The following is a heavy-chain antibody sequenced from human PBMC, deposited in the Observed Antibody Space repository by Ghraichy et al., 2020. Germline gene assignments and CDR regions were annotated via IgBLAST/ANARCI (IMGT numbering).Heavy chain of an antibody. J-gene: IGHJ6*03. V-gene: IGHV1-18*01. CDR3: ARESSGWYEDYYYYYMDV. CDR1: GYTFTSYG. CDR2: ISAYNGNT. D-gene: IGHD6-19*01. Sequence: ASVKVSCKASGYTFTSYGISWVRQAPGQGLEWMGWISAYNGNTNYAQKLQGRVTMTTDTSTSTAYMELRSLRSDDTAVYYCARESSGWYEDYYYYYMDVWGKWTTVTVSS.